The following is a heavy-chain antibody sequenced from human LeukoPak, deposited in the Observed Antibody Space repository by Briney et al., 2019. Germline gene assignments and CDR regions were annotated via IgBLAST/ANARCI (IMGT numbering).Heavy chain of an antibody. CDR3: ARTGITGTTNYYYYYMDV. CDR1: GGPISRYY. J-gene: IGHJ6*03. D-gene: IGHD1-7*01. V-gene: IGHV4-59*08. Sequence: PSETLSLTCAVSGGPISRYYWSWIRQPPGKGLEWIGYIYYSGSTKYNPSLKSRVTISVDTSKNQFSLKLSSVTAADAAIYYCARTGITGTTNYYYYYMDVWGKGTTVTVSS. CDR2: IYYSGST.